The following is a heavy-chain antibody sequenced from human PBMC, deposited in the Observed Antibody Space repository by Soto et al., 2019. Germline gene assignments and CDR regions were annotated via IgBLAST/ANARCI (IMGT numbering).Heavy chain of an antibody. CDR1: RRTISSSY. D-gene: IGHD3-9*01. V-gene: IGHV4-4*07. Sequence: PSETLPLPCSVCRRTISSSYRSWIRQPAGKGLQWLGRIYPSGSTNYNPSLKSRVTMSVDTSKNQFSLKLSYVTAADTAVYYSERVRYFAWSLPNLKYNW. CDR2: IYPSGST. CDR3: ERVRYFAWSLPNLKYNW. J-gene: IGHJ5*01.